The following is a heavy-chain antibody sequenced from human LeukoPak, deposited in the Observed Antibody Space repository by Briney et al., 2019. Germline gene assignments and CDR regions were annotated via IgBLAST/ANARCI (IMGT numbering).Heavy chain of an antibody. V-gene: IGHV4-59*01. CDR1: GGSISSYY. CDR3: ARDIRYGDPYWYFDL. Sequence: PSETLSLTCTVSGGSISSYYWSWIRQPPGKGLEWIEYIYYSGSTNYNPSLKSRVTISVDTSKNQFSLKLSSVTAADTAVYYCARDIRYGDPYWYFDLWGRGTLVTVSS. J-gene: IGHJ2*01. CDR2: IYYSGST. D-gene: IGHD4-17*01.